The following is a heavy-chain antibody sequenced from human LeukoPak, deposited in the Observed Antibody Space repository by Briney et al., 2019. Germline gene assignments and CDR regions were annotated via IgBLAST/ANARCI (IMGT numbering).Heavy chain of an antibody. J-gene: IGHJ4*02. D-gene: IGHD6-13*01. V-gene: IGHV1-2*02. CDR3: AIPLIAEAGNPVRDY. Sequence: ASVKVSCKASGYTFTGYYMHWVRQAPGQGLEWMGWINPNSGGTNYAQKFQGRVTMTRDTSISTAYMELSRLRSDDTAVYYCAIPLIAEAGNPVRDYWGQGTLVTVSS. CDR2: INPNSGGT. CDR1: GYTFTGYY.